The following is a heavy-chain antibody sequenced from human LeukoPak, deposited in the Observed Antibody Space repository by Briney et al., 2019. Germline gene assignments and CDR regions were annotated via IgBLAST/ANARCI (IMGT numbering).Heavy chain of an antibody. CDR1: GGTFISYA. J-gene: IGHJ4*02. CDR3: ARDPIAVAGTFDY. D-gene: IGHD6-19*01. Sequence: SVRVSSTASGGTFISYAISWVRQAPGQGGGWMGRIIPILGIANYAQKFQGRVTITADKATSTAYMELSSLRSEDTAVYYCARDPIAVAGTFDYWGQGTLVTVSS. V-gene: IGHV1-69*04. CDR2: IIPILGIA.